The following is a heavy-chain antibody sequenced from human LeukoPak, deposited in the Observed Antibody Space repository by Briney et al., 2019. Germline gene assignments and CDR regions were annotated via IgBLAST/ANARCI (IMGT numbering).Heavy chain of an antibody. D-gene: IGHD5-12*01. CDR2: ISSSSYI. Sequence: GGSLRLSCAASGFTFSSYSMNWVRQAPGKGLEWVSSISSSSYIYYADSVKGRFTISRDNAKNSLYLQMNSLRAEDTAVYYCARLAHSGYDLQYFDYWGQGTLVTVPS. CDR3: ARLAHSGYDLQYFDY. CDR1: GFTFSSYS. J-gene: IGHJ4*02. V-gene: IGHV3-21*01.